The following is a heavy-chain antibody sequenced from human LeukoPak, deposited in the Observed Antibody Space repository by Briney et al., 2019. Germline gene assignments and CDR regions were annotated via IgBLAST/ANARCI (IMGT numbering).Heavy chain of an antibody. CDR1: GGSFSGYY. CDR2: INHSGST. J-gene: IGHJ4*02. CDR3: ARGSSSWPGRY. Sequence: SETLSLXCAVYGGSFSGYYWSWIRQPPGKGLEWIGEINHSGSTNYNPSLKSRVTISVDTSKNQFSLKLSSVTAADTAVYYCARGSSSWPGRYWGQGTLVTVSS. D-gene: IGHD6-13*01. V-gene: IGHV4-34*01.